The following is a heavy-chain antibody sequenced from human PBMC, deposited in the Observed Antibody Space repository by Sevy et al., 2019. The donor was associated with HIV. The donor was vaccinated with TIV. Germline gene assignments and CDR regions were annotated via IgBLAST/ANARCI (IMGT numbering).Heavy chain of an antibody. CDR2: INPNSGDT. J-gene: IGHJ4*02. CDR1: GYTFTGYY. Sequence: ASVKVSCKTSGYTFTGYYMHWVRQAPGQGLEWMGWINPNSGDTNYAQTFQGRVTMTRDTSISTTYMELSRLRSDDTAVYYCARDNNDCWSGDYPVYWGQGTLVTVSS. D-gene: IGHD3-3*01. V-gene: IGHV1-2*02. CDR3: ARDNNDCWSGDYPVY.